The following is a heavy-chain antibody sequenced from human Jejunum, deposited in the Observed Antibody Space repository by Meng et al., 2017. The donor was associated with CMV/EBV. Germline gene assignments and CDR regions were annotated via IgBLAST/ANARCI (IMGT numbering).Heavy chain of an antibody. Sequence: TGNYMSWVRQAPGKGLEWVSVIYSDDPTYYADSVKGRFIISRDNSKNMVFLQMNSLRPEDTAVYYCARGFIDFWSGYGYYYYVMDVWGQGTTVTVSS. CDR1: TGNY. CDR3: ARGFIDFWSGYGYYYYVMDV. V-gene: IGHV3-66*02. J-gene: IGHJ6*02. CDR2: IYSDDPT. D-gene: IGHD3-3*01.